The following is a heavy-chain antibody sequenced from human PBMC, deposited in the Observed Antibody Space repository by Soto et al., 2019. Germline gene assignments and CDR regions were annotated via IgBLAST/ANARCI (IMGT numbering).Heavy chain of an antibody. CDR2: SYHSGRT. Sequence: QLQLQESGSGLVKPSQTLSLTCAVSGGSISSGGYSWSWIRQPPGKGLEWFGYSYHSGRTYYNPSLKSRVTISVDRTKNPLSLKLRSVTAADTAVYYCAREMATIGGLDYWGQGTLVTVSS. J-gene: IGHJ4*02. D-gene: IGHD5-12*01. CDR3: AREMATIGGLDY. CDR1: GGSISSGGYS. V-gene: IGHV4-30-2*01.